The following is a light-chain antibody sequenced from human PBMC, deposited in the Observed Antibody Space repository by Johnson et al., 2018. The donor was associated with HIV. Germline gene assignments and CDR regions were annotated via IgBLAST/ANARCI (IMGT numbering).Light chain of an antibody. CDR2: ENN. Sequence: QSALTQPPSVSSAPGQKVTISCSGSSSNIGENFVSWYQHLPGTAPKLLIYENNKRPSGIPDRFSGSKSGTSATLGITGLQTGDEADYYCGTWDNSRSGFVFGPGTKVTVL. CDR1: SSNIGENF. J-gene: IGLJ1*01. V-gene: IGLV1-51*02. CDR3: GTWDNSRSGFV.